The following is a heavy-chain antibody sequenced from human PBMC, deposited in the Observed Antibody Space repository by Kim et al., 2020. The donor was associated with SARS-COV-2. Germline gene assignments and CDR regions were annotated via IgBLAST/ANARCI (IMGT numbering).Heavy chain of an antibody. J-gene: IGHJ6*02. D-gene: IGHD1-26*01. V-gene: IGHV4-59*13. CDR1: GGSISSYY. Sequence: SETLSLTCTVSGGSISSYYWSWIRQPPGKGLEWIGYIYYSGSTNYNPSLKSRVTISVDTSKNQFSLKLSSVTAADTAVYYCARVRIVGATSPPILYGMDVWGQGTTVTVSS. CDR3: ARVRIVGATSPPILYGMDV. CDR2: IYYSGST.